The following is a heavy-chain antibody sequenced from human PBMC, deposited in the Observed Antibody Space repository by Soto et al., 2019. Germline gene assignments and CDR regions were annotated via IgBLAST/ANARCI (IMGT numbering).Heavy chain of an antibody. Sequence: SETLSLTCAVYGGSFSGYYLSWIRQPPGKGLEWIGEINHSGSTNYNPSLKSRVTISVDTSKNQFSLKLSSVTAADTAVYYCARALYDYFWGSYRSGFDYWGQGTLVTVSS. CDR2: INHSGST. CDR3: ARALYDYFWGSYRSGFDY. CDR1: GGSFSGYY. V-gene: IGHV4-34*01. J-gene: IGHJ4*02. D-gene: IGHD3-16*02.